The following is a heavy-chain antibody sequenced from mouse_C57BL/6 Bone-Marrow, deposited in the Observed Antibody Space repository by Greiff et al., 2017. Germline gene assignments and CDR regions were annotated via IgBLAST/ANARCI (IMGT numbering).Heavy chain of an antibody. CDR3: ARGMMVTTGAWFAY. CDR1: GFSLTSYG. J-gene: IGHJ3*01. CDR2: IWNGGST. V-gene: IGHV2-2*01. D-gene: IGHD2-3*01. Sequence: QVQLQQSGPGLVQPSQSLSITCTVSGFSLTSYGVHWVRQSPGKGLEWLGVIWNGGSTDYNAAFISRLSISKDNSKSQVFFKMNSLQADDTAIYYCARGMMVTTGAWFAYWGQGTLVTVSA.